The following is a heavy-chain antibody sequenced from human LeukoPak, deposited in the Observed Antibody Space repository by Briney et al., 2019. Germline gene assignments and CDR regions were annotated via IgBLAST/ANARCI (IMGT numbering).Heavy chain of an antibody. V-gene: IGHV4-34*01. CDR1: GGSFSGYY. Sequence: SETLSLTCAVYGGSFSGYYWSWIRQPPGKGLEWIGSIYYNGSTYYNPSLKSRVTISVDTSKNHFSLKLSSVTAADTAVYYCARQGYCISTSCPGNAFDIWGQGTMVTVSS. CDR2: IYYNGST. CDR3: ARQGYCISTSCPGNAFDI. J-gene: IGHJ3*02. D-gene: IGHD2-2*01.